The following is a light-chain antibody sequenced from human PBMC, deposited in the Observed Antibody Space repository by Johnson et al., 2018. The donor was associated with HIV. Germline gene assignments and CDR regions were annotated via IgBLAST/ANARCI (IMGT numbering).Light chain of an antibody. J-gene: IGLJ1*01. Sequence: SVLTQPPSVSAAPGQKVTISCSGSSSNIGSNYVSWYQQLPGTAPKLLIYDNDKRPSGISDRFSASKSGTSATLGITGLQTGDEADYYCGTWDSYLTAGVFGSGTKVTVL. CDR3: GTWDSYLTAGV. CDR2: DND. V-gene: IGLV1-51*01. CDR1: SSNIGSNY.